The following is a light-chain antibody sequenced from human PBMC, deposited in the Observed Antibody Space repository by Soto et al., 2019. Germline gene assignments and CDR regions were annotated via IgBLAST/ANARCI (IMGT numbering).Light chain of an antibody. CDR3: SSYTSSSDFYV. CDR1: SSDVGGYDF. Sequence: VLTQPASVSGSPGQSITISCTGASSDVGGYDFVSWYQQHPGKAPKLMIYEVSNRPSGVSSRFSGSKSGNTASLTISGLQADDEADYYCSSYTSSSDFYVFGTGTKLTVL. CDR2: EVS. V-gene: IGLV2-14*01. J-gene: IGLJ1*01.